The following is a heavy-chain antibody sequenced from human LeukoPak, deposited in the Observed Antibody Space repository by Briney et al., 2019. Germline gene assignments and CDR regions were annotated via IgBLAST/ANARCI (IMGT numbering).Heavy chain of an antibody. CDR2: VDPEEGET. D-gene: IGHD3-16*01. V-gene: IGHV1-69-2*01. J-gene: IGHJ4*02. Sequence: ASVKVSCKASGYTFSNYYIHWVQQAPGKGLEWVGRVDPEEGETKYAEKFHDRVTITADTSIDTAYLELSSLKSEDTAVYCCATTPTFGRPRPHWDWGQGTLLTVSS. CDR3: ATTPTFGRPRPHWD. CDR1: GYTFSNYY.